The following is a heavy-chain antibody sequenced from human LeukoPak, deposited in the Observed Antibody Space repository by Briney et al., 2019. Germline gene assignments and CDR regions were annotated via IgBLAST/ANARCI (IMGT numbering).Heavy chain of an antibody. Sequence: SETLCLTCTVSGGSISSYYWSWIRQPPGKGLEWIGYIYTSGSTNYNPSLKSRVTISVDTSKNQFSLKLSSVTAADTAVYYCARQDLGVTYGYYYYYMDVWGKGTTVTVSS. J-gene: IGHJ6*03. D-gene: IGHD4-23*01. CDR2: IYTSGST. CDR1: GGSISSYY. CDR3: ARQDLGVTYGYYYYYMDV. V-gene: IGHV4-4*09.